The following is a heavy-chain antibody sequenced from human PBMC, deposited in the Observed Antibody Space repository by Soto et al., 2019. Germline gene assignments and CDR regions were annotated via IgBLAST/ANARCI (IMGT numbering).Heavy chain of an antibody. D-gene: IGHD3-16*02. V-gene: IGHV3-33*05. J-gene: IGHJ4*02. CDR2: ISYDGSYE. CDR1: GFTAGSFG. CDR3: GRDRYPWYLDY. Sequence: QVQLVESGGGVVQPGGTLRLSCAASGFTAGSFGMHWVRQAPGKGLEWLTYISYDGSYEFHADSMEGRFTVSRDNSKNTLFLQMNSLRAEDTAIYYCGRDRYPWYLDYWGQGILVTVPS.